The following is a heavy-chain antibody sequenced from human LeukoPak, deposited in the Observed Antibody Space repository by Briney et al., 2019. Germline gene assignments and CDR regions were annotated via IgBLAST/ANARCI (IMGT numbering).Heavy chain of an antibody. Sequence: SETLSLTCTVSGYSISSGYYWGWIRQPPGKGLEWIGSIYHSGSTYYNPSLKSRVTISVDTSKNQFSLKLSSVTAADTAVYYCARVNWNYVFFDYWGQGTLVTVSS. V-gene: IGHV4-38-2*02. D-gene: IGHD1-7*01. CDR2: IYHSGST. CDR1: GYSISSGYY. J-gene: IGHJ4*02. CDR3: ARVNWNYVFFDY.